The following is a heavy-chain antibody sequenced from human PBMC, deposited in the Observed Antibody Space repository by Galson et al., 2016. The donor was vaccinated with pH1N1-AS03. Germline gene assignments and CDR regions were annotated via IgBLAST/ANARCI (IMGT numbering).Heavy chain of an antibody. CDR1: GYYFSSYW. J-gene: IGHJ3*02. Sequence: QSGAEVKKPGESLKISCKGSGYYFSSYWVGWVRQKPGKGLEYMGIIYPGDSDTRYSPSFQAHVTIPADKSINTAYLQWSSLTASDTAMYYCARRSYSSSWMGAFEIWGPGTMVTVSS. CDR3: ARRSYSSSWMGAFEI. CDR2: IYPGDSDT. D-gene: IGHD6-13*01. V-gene: IGHV5-51*03.